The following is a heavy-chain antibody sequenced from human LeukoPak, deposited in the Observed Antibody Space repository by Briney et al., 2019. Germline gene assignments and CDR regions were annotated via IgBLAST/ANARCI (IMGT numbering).Heavy chain of an antibody. CDR1: GGSISSGGYY. CDR2: IYYSGST. D-gene: IGHD3-10*01. Sequence: SQTLSLTCTVSGGSISSGGYYWSWIRQHPGKGLEWIGYIYYSGSTYYNPSLKSRVTISVDTSKSQFSLKLSSVTAADTAVYYCARDSDGSGSYYYWGQGTLVTVSS. V-gene: IGHV4-31*03. J-gene: IGHJ4*02. CDR3: ARDSDGSGSYYY.